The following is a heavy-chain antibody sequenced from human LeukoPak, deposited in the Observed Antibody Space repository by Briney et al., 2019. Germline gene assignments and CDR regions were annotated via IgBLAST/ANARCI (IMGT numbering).Heavy chain of an antibody. CDR1: GFSFSSYW. J-gene: IGHJ6*04. CDR3: AELGITMIGGV. CDR2: IQHDGSEQ. D-gene: IGHD3-10*02. Sequence: PGGSLRLSCAASGFSFSSYWMSWVRQAPGKGLEWVANIQHDGSEQYYVDSVKGRFTISRDNTKKSLFLQINSLRAEDTAVYYCAELGITMIGGVWGKGTTVTISS. V-gene: IGHV3-7*01.